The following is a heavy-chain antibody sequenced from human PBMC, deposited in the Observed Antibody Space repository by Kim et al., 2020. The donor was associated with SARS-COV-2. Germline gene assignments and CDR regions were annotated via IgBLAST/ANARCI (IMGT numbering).Heavy chain of an antibody. CDR1: GGSITSSSYY. J-gene: IGHJ4*02. D-gene: IGHD3-22*01. Sequence: SETLSLTCTLSGGSITSSSYYWSWMRQPAGKGLEWIRRIYTSGSTNYNPSLKSRVAISVDSSKNQFSLKLTSVTAADTGVYYCASAYYYDSGGSLDYWGQGTLVTVAS. V-gene: IGHV4-61*02. CDR2: IYTSGST. CDR3: ASAYYYDSGGSLDY.